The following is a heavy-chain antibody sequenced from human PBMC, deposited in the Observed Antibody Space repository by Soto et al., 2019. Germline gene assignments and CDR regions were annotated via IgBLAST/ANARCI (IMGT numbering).Heavy chain of an antibody. CDR1: GVSIGSHDW. J-gene: IGHJ4*02. Sequence: QVQLQESGPGLVKPSGTLSLTCAVSGVSIGSHDWWTWVRQPPGKGLEWIGESHQSGNTNYNSSLENRVPIALDKSKNPFPLRRSSVTVADTAVYYCATRDTGRVYWGQGTLVTVSS. V-gene: IGHV4-4*02. CDR3: ATRDTGRVY. D-gene: IGHD5-18*01. CDR2: SHQSGNT.